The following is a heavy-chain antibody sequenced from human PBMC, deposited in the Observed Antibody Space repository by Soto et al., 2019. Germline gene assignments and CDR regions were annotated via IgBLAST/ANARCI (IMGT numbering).Heavy chain of an antibody. CDR3: ARVGGYSSGWFDY. V-gene: IGHV3-11*06. CDR1: GFTFSDYY. J-gene: IGHJ4*02. CDR2: ISSSSSYT. Sequence: QVQLVESGGGLVKPGGSLILCCAASGFTFSDYYMSWIRQAPGKGLEWVSYISSSSSYTNYADSVKGRFTISRDNAKISLYLQMNSLRAEDTAVYYCARVGGYSSGWFDYWGQGTLVTVSS. D-gene: IGHD6-19*01.